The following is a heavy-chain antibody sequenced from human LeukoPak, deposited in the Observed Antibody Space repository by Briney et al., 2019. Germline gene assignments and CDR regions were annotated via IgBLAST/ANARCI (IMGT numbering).Heavy chain of an antibody. CDR1: GFTFDDYS. D-gene: IGHD3-16*01. CDR3: AKAHDYVWGSYSPPDYYYMDV. V-gene: IGHV3-20*04. Sequence: GGSLRLSCAPSGFTFDDYSMSGVPHAPEKGVECGSGINWNGGSTGYADSARGRFTIPRDNAKNSLYLQMNSLRAEDTALYYCAKAHDYVWGSYSPPDYYYMDVWGKGTTVTVSS. CDR2: INWNGGST. J-gene: IGHJ6*03.